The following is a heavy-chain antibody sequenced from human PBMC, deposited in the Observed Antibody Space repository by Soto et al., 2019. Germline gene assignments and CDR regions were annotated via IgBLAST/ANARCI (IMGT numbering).Heavy chain of an antibody. CDR3: ASGGDASGHHAFDV. Sequence: PSETLSLTCTVSGGSIRSGDSYWSWIRQPPGKGLEWIGYIYYSGSTYYNPSFQGHVTMSADKSTNTAYLQWSSLKASDTAMYYCASGGDASGHHAFDVWGLGTMVTVSS. J-gene: IGHJ3*01. V-gene: IGHV4-30-4*01. D-gene: IGHD6-19*01. CDR1: GGSIRSGDSY. CDR2: IYYSGST.